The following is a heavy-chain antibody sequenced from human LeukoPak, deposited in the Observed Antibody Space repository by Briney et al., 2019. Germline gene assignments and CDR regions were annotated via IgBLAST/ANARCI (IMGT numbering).Heavy chain of an antibody. J-gene: IGHJ4*02. CDR2: ISSSSTT. CDR3: AKDIGGLDDSSGYVLDY. CDR1: GFTFSSYS. Sequence: PGGSLRLSCAASGFTFSSYSMNWVRQAPGQGLEWVSYISSSSTTYYADSVKGRFTISRDNSKNTLYLQMNSLRAEDTAVYYCAKDIGGLDDSSGYVLDYWGQGTLVTVSS. V-gene: IGHV3-48*01. D-gene: IGHD3-22*01.